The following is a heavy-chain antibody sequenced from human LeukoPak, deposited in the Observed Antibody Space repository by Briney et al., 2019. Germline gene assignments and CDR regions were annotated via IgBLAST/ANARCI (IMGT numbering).Heavy chain of an antibody. J-gene: IGHJ4*02. Sequence: GGSLRLSCAASGFTFSSYGLHWVRQAPGKGLEWVAVISYDGSNKYYADSVKGRFTISRDNPKNTLYLQMNSLRAEDTAVYYCARAYYGSGSTPGYWGQGTLVTVSS. CDR2: ISYDGSNK. CDR3: ARAYYGSGSTPGY. V-gene: IGHV3-30*03. CDR1: GFTFSSYG. D-gene: IGHD3-10*01.